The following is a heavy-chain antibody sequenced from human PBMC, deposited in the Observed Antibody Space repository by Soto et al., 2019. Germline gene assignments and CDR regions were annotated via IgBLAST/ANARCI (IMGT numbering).Heavy chain of an antibody. D-gene: IGHD1-26*01. CDR1: GGTVSSYA. V-gene: IGHV1-69*06. CDR2: IIPIFGTA. Sequence: ASVKVSCKASGGTVSSYAISWVRRDPGQGLEWMGGIIPIFGTANYAQKFQGRVTITADKSTSTAYMELSSLRSEDTAVYYCARSTPRDGSYYYYYYGMDVWSQGTTVTVSS. J-gene: IGHJ6*02. CDR3: ARSTPRDGSYYYYYYGMDV.